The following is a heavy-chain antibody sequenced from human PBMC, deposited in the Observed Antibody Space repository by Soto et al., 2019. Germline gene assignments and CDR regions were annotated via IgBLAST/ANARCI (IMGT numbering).Heavy chain of an antibody. D-gene: IGHD3-3*01. CDR2: IKQDGSEK. V-gene: IGHV3-7*01. CDR3: ARVSWSGYYTSYYYGMDV. CDR1: GFTFSSYW. J-gene: IGHJ6*02. Sequence: GGSLRLSCAASGFTFSSYWMSWVRQAPGKGLEWVANIKQDGSEKYYVDSVKGRFTISRDNAKTSLYVQMNSLRAEDTAVYYCARVSWSGYYTSYYYGMDVWGQGTTVTVSS.